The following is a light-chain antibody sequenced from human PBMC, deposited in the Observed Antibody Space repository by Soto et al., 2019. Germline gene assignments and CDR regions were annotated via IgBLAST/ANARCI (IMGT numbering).Light chain of an antibody. CDR2: EVN. J-gene: IGLJ1*01. CDR3: SSYTSTDTLYV. V-gene: IGLV2-14*01. Sequence: QSALTQPASVSGSPGQAITISCTGTRSDVGAYNYVSWYQRHPGKAPKLLIYEVNSRPSGVSNRFSGSKSGITASLTISGLQAEDEADYFCSSYTSTDTLYVFGSGTKLTVL. CDR1: RSDVGAYNY.